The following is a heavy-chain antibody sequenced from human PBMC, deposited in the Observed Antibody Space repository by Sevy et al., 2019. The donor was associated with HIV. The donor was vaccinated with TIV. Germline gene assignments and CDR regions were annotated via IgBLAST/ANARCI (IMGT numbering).Heavy chain of an antibody. V-gene: IGHV4-34*01. J-gene: IGHJ6*02. CDR2: INHSGST. CDR1: GGSFSGYY. Sequence: SETLSLTCAVYGGSFSGYYWSWIRQPPGKGLECIGEINHSGSTNYNPSLKSRVTISVDTSKNQFSLKLSSVTAADKAVYYCARLVSATGTDRLRRYGIDVWGQGTTVTVSS. D-gene: IGHD1-1*01. CDR3: ARLVSATGTDRLRRYGIDV.